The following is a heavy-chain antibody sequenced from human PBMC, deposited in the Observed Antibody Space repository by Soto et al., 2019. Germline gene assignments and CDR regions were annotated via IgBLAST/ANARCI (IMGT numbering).Heavy chain of an antibody. CDR2: ITFSGNTV. CDR3: ARVSWREKYGMDV. V-gene: IGHV3-11*01. J-gene: IGHJ6*02. Sequence: QVQLVESGGGLVKPGGSLRLSCAASGFTFSDSYMSWIRQAPGKGLEWISYITFSGNTVYYADSLKGRFTISRDNAKNSLYLQMNRLRDEDTAVYYCARVSWREKYGMDVWGQVTTVTVSS. CDR1: GFTFSDSY.